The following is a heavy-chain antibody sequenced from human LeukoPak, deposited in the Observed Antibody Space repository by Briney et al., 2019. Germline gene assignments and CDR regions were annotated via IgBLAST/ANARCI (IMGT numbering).Heavy chain of an antibody. Sequence: PGGSVRLSCAASGFTFSDYYMSWIRQAPGKGLEWVSYISSSGSTIYYADSVKGRFTISRDNAKNSLYLQMNSLRAEDTAVYYCARYSSGWDDAFDIWGQGTMVTVSS. V-gene: IGHV3-11*01. D-gene: IGHD6-19*01. J-gene: IGHJ3*02. CDR2: ISSSGSTI. CDR1: GFTFSDYY. CDR3: ARYSSGWDDAFDI.